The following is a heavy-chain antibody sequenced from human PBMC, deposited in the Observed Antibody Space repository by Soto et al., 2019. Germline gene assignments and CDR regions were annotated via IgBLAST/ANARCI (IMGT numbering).Heavy chain of an antibody. CDR2: MNPNSGNT. J-gene: IGHJ6*03. V-gene: IGHV1-8*01. CDR1: GYTFTSYD. D-gene: IGHD2-2*01. CDR3: ARGLGSSSTSHYYYYYYMDV. Sequence: QVQLVQSGAEVKKPGASVKVSCKASGYTFTSYDINWVRQATGQGLEWMGWMNPNSGNTGYAQKFQGRVTMTRTTSISTAYMELSSLRSEDTAVYYCARGLGSSSTSHYYYYYYMDVWGKGTTVTVSS.